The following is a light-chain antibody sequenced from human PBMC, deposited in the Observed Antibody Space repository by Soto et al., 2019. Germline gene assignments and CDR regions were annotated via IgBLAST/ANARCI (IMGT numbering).Light chain of an antibody. Sequence: EIVMTQSPATLSVSPGERATLSCRASQSFSSNLACYQQKPGQAPRLLIYGASTRATGIPARFSGSGSGTEFTRTISSLQSEDVAVYYCQQYNNWPLTFGQGTKVAIQ. V-gene: IGKV3-15*01. CDR1: QSFSSN. CDR3: QQYNNWPLT. CDR2: GAS. J-gene: IGKJ1*01.